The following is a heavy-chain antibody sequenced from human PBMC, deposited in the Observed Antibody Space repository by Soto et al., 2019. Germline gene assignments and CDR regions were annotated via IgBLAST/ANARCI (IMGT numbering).Heavy chain of an antibody. CDR1: GDSMTKNYRSWSMTNYYY. J-gene: IGHJ4*02. D-gene: IGHD3-10*01. V-gene: IGHV4-61*08. CDR3: ARGAYGAYLDY. Sequence: SETLSLTCTVSGDSMTKNYRSWSMTNYYYWSWIRQTPGKGLEWIGYVESSGRTEYKPSLASRVTLSLDSSQNQFSLTLRSVTTADRALYFCARGAYGAYLDYWGQGIPVTVS. CDR2: VESSGRT.